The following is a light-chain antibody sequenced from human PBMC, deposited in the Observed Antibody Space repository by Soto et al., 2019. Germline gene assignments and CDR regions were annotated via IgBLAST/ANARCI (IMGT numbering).Light chain of an antibody. CDR3: QQYNGHSKT. Sequence: DIQMPQSPSSLSASVGARATITCLASENIKTWLAWYQQRPGKAPKVVIYDASSLESGVPSRFSGSGSGTQFTLTISSLQPDDFATYYCQQYNGHSKTFGQGTKVDIK. CDR2: DAS. J-gene: IGKJ1*01. V-gene: IGKV1-5*01. CDR1: ENIKTW.